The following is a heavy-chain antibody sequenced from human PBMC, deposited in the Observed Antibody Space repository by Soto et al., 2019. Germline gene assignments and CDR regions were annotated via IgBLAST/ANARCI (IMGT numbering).Heavy chain of an antibody. J-gene: IGHJ6*02. CDR3: ARVGYYYYGMDV. CDR2: IIPILGIA. Sequence: QVQLVQSGAEVKKPGSSVKVSCKASGGTFSSYTISWVRQAPGQGLEWMGRIIPILGIANYAQKFQGRVTITADKSTSTAYMELSSLRSEDMAVYYCARVGYYYYGMDVWGQGTTVTVSS. CDR1: GGTFSSYT. V-gene: IGHV1-69*02.